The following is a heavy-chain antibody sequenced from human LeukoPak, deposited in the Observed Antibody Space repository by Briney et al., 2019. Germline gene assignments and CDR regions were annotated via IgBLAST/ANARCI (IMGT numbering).Heavy chain of an antibody. CDR2: IYYSGST. Sequence: SETLSLTCTVSGDSISSSSYYWGWIRQPPGKGLEWIGSIYYSGSTYYNPSLKSRVTISVDTSKNQFSLKLSSVTAADTAVYYCARRLWFGELWDYFDYWGQGTLVTVSS. CDR3: ARRLWFGELWDYFDY. D-gene: IGHD3-10*01. J-gene: IGHJ4*02. V-gene: IGHV4-39*01. CDR1: GDSISSSSYY.